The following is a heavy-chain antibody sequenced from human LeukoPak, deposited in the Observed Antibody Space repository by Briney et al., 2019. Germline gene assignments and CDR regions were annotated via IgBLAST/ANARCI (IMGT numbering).Heavy chain of an antibody. V-gene: IGHV3-11*01. D-gene: IGHD2-15*01. CDR2: ISSSGSTI. Sequence: PGGSLRLSCAASGFTFSDYYMSWIRQAPGKGLEWVSYISSSGSTIYYADSVKGRFTISRDNAKNSLYLQMNSLRAEDTALYYCAKDRRHGGKWLYYFDYWGQGTLVTVSS. CDR1: GFTFSDYY. J-gene: IGHJ4*02. CDR3: AKDRRHGGKWLYYFDY.